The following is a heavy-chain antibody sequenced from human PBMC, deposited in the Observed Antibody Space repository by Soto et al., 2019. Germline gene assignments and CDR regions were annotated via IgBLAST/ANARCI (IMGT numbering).Heavy chain of an antibody. V-gene: IGHV4-34*01. CDR2: INHSGST. D-gene: IGHD3-3*01. J-gene: IGHJ4*02. Sequence: SETLSLTCAVYGGSFSGYYWSWIRQPPGKGLEWIGEINHSGSTNYNPSLKSRVTISVDTSKNQFSLKLSSVTAADTAVYYCARVYIFGVVNSDYWGQGTLVTVSS. CDR1: GGSFSGYY. CDR3: ARVYIFGVVNSDY.